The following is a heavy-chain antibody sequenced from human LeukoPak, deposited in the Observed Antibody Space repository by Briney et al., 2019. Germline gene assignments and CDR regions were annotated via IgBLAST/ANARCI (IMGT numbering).Heavy chain of an antibody. D-gene: IGHD3-22*01. CDR2: ITSDGTSI. Sequence: GRSLRLSCAASGFSFSSTWMHWVRQVPGQGLVWVARITSDGTSISYAESVKGRFTISRDSSKNTLYLQMNSLRAEDTAVYYCARNYYDRSGYSDTFDYWGQGTLVTVSS. CDR1: GFSFSSTW. V-gene: IGHV3-74*03. CDR3: ARNYYDRSGYSDTFDY. J-gene: IGHJ4*02.